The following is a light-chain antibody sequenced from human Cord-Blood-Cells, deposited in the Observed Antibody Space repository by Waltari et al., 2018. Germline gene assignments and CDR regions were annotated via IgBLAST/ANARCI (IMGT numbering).Light chain of an antibody. J-gene: IGLJ2*01. V-gene: IGLV2-23*01. CDR1: SSDVGSYNL. CDR2: EGS. Sequence: QSALTQPASASGSPGQSITISCTGTSSDVGSYNLVSWYQQHPGKAPKLMIYEGSKRPSGVSNRCSGCKSGNMASLTISGLQAEDEADYYCCSYAGSSTVVFGGGTKLTVL. CDR3: CSYAGSSTVV.